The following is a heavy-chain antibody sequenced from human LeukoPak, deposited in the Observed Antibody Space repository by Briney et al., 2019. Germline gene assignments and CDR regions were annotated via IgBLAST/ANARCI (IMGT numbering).Heavy chain of an antibody. J-gene: IGHJ3*02. Sequence: KPGGSLRLSCAASGFTFSSYSMNWVRQAPGKGLEWVSSISSSSSYIYYADSVKGRFTISRDNAKNSLYLQMNSLRAEDTAVYYCARVGVQLERRYAFDIWGQGTMVTVSS. CDR1: GFTFSSYS. V-gene: IGHV3-21*01. D-gene: IGHD1-1*01. CDR3: ARVGVQLERRYAFDI. CDR2: ISSSSSYI.